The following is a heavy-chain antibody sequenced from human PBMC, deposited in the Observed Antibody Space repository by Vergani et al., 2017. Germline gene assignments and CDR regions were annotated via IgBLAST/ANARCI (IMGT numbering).Heavy chain of an antibody. J-gene: IGHJ4*02. CDR1: GFTFSSYA. V-gene: IGHV3-23*04. D-gene: IGHD3-9*01. CDR3: AKVADYDILAGYAYYFDC. CDR2: ISGSGGST. Sequence: VQLVESGGGLVQPGGSLRLSCAASGFTFSSYAMSWVRQAPGKGLEWVSAISGSGGSTYYADSVKGRFTISRDNSKNTMYLQMKSLRAEDTAVYYCAKVADYDILAGYAYYFDCWGQGTLVTVSS.